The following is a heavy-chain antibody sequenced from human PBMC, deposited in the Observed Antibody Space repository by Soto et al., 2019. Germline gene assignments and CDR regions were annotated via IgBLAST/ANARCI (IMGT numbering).Heavy chain of an antibody. CDR1: GYTFTSYG. CDR3: ARDKFSSAARNFYYYGLDV. Sequence: ASVKVSCKASGYTFTSYGISWVRQAPGQGLEWMGWISGYNGDTNYAQKFQGRVAMTTDTSTSTAYMELRSLRSDDTAVFYCARDKFSSAARNFYYYGLDVWGQGTTVTVSS. CDR2: ISGYNGDT. D-gene: IGHD2-2*01. J-gene: IGHJ6*02. V-gene: IGHV1-18*04.